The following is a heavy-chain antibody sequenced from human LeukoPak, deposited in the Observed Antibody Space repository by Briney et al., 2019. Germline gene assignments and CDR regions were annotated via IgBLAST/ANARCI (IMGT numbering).Heavy chain of an antibody. D-gene: IGHD6-13*01. CDR2: VFYSGST. Sequence: PSETLSLTCTVSGGSVSSSSYHWGWIRQPPGKGLEWIGSVFYSGSTYYNPSLKSRVTMSVDTSKNQFSLKLSSVIAADTAVYHCARTGRDDSSSWYGFDYWGQGTLVTVSS. J-gene: IGHJ4*02. CDR1: GGSVSSSSYH. CDR3: ARTGRDDSSSWYGFDY. V-gene: IGHV4-39*01.